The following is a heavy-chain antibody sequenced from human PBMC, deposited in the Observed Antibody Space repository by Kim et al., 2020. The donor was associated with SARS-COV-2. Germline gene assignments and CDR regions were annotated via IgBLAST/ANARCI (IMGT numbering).Heavy chain of an antibody. CDR2: IYYDGSA. J-gene: IGHJ4*02. CDR3: ARQKVVNFFDY. V-gene: IGHV4-59*08. CDR1: GGSMTESYY. D-gene: IGHD3-22*01. Sequence: SETLSLTCTVSGGSMTESYYWTWIRQPPGKGLDYIGYIYYDGSANYNPSLRSRATLSLDTSKKKYSLKLTSVTAADTAIYFCARQKVVNFFDYWGQGILV.